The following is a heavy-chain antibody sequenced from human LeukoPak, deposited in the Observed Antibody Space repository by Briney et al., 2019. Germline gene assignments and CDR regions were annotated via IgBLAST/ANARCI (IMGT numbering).Heavy chain of an antibody. D-gene: IGHD2-2*01. J-gene: IGHJ4*02. CDR1: GFTFSSYA. Sequence: PGGSLRLSCAASGFTFSSYAMHWVRQAPGKGLEWVAVISYDGSNKYYADSVKGRFTISRDNSKNTLYLQMNSLRAEDTAVYYCAREEGIVVVPAAMDYWGREPWSPSPQ. V-gene: IGHV3-30*04. CDR3: AREEGIVVVPAAMDY. CDR2: ISYDGSNK.